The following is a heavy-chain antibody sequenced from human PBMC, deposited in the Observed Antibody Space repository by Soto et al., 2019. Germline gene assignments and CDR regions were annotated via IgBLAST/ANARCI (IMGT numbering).Heavy chain of an antibody. D-gene: IGHD2-15*01. CDR3: AREMPGYCSDSACLPGY. Sequence: ASVKVSCKTSGYSFPDYSINWVRQAPGQGLEWLGWITVYSGHTNYAQRLQGRVTMTRDTSTSTVYMELRSLRSDDTAMYYCAREMPGYCSDSACLPGYWGQGTQVTVSS. J-gene: IGHJ4*02. V-gene: IGHV1-18*01. CDR2: ITVYSGHT. CDR1: GYSFPDYS.